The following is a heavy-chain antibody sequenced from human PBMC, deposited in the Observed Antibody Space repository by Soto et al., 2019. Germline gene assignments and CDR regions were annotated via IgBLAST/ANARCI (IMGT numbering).Heavy chain of an antibody. CDR1: GFTFSSYA. Sequence: QVQLVESGGGVVQPGRSLRLSCAASGFTFSSYAMHWVRRAPGKGLERVAAVSHDGKSGFYADSVSGRFTVSRDNSNNLVYLQMDRLRPEDTALFYCARLDKFNGGWSWGQGTAVTVSS. CDR2: VSHDGKSG. CDR3: ARLDKFNGGWS. J-gene: IGHJ4*02. D-gene: IGHD6-19*01. V-gene: IGHV3-30*14.